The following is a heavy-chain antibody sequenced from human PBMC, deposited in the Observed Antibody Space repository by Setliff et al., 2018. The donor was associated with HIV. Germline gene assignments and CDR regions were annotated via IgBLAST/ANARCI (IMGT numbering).Heavy chain of an antibody. Sequence: SETLSLTCSVSGGSVNSYHWSWIRQPPGKGLEWIEYIYKSGTTNYSPSLKSRVTISAGPSKNQFSLKLTSVTAADTAVYYCGRLSETAMASFDSWGQGILVTVSS. D-gene: IGHD2-21*02. CDR3: GRLSETAMASFDS. CDR2: IYKSGTT. J-gene: IGHJ4*02. CDR1: GGSVNSYH. V-gene: IGHV4-59*08.